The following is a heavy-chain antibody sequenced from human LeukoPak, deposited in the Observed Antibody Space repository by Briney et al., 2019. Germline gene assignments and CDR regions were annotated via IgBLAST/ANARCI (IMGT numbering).Heavy chain of an antibody. CDR1: GGSISSYY. Sequence: SETLSLTCTVSGGSISSYYWSWIRQPPGKGLEWIGYIYYSGSTNYNSSFKSRVTISIDTSKNQFSLKLSSVTAADTAVYYCARDQWLGIVVVHYYFDYWGQGTLVTVSS. D-gene: IGHD3-22*01. CDR3: ARDQWLGIVVVHYYFDY. CDR2: IYYSGST. V-gene: IGHV4-59*12. J-gene: IGHJ4*02.